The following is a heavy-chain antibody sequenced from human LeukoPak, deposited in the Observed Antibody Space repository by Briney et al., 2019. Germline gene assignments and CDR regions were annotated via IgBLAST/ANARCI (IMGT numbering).Heavy chain of an antibody. CDR2: ISTRRSN. Sequence: TRSLTCTGFGGSIHSGSSYWSGIRQPPGEGLDGMGRISTRRSNDYHPSIKSRVTISLDTSKNQLSLRLNSVTAADTAVYYCTRNSYGTTYFYWGQGTLVTVSS. V-gene: IGHV4-61*02. J-gene: IGHJ4*02. D-gene: IGHD1-1*01. CDR1: GGSIHSGSSY. CDR3: TRNSYGTTYFY.